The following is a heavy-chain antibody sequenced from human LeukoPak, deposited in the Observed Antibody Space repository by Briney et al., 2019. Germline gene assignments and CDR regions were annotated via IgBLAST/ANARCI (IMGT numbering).Heavy chain of an antibody. J-gene: IGHJ5*02. V-gene: IGHV6-1*01. CDR1: GDSVSSNSAA. D-gene: IGHD3-10*01. Sequence: SQTLSLTCAISGDSVSSNSAAWIWIRQSPSRGLEWLGRTYYRSKWYNDYAVSVKSRITINPDTSKNQFSLQLNSVTPEDTAVYYCASNYYGSGSYKGWFDPWGQGTLVTVSS. CDR2: TYYRSKWYN. CDR3: ASNYYGSGSYKGWFDP.